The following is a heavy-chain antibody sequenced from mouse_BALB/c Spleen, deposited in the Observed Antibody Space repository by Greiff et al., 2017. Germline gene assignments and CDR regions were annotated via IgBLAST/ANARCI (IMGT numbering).Heavy chain of an antibody. J-gene: IGHJ2*01. CDR1: GFSLTGYG. D-gene: IGHD2-1*01. CDR3: ARERGNYPFDY. CDR2: IWGDGST. Sequence: VQRVESGPGLVAPSQSLSITCTVSGFSLTGYGVNWVRQPPGKGLEWLGMIWGDGSTDYNSALKSRLSISKDNSKSQVFLKMNSLQTDDTARYYCARERGNYPFDYWGQGTTLSVSS. V-gene: IGHV2-6-7*01.